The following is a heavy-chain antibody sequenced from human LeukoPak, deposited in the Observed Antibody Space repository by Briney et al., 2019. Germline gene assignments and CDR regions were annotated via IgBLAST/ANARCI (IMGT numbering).Heavy chain of an antibody. J-gene: IGHJ4*02. CDR3: AKDKTTMVRGVSPIDC. V-gene: IGHV3-23*01. Sequence: GGSLRLSCAASGFTFSSYAMSWVRQAPGKGLEWVSAISGSGGTTYYADSVKGRFTISRDNSKNTLYLQVNSLRADDTAVYYCAKDKTTMVRGVSPIDCWGQGTLVTVSS. CDR1: GFTFSSYA. D-gene: IGHD3-10*01. CDR2: ISGSGGTT.